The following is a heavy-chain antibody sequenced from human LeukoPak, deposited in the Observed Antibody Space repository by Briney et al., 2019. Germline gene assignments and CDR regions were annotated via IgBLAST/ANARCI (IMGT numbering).Heavy chain of an antibody. CDR2: MYFNSGAT. J-gene: IGHJ3*02. D-gene: IGHD5-12*01. CDR1: GFSLRDYY. Sequence: ASVKVSCKAPGFSLRDYYVQWVRQVPGQGLEWVGWMYFNSGATRYAPKFQGRVTLTGDTSTNTVYMELSGLGSDDTAMYYCAREGSSASGQDWYAFDIWGQEIMVTVSS. CDR3: AREGSSASGQDWYAFDI. V-gene: IGHV1-2*02.